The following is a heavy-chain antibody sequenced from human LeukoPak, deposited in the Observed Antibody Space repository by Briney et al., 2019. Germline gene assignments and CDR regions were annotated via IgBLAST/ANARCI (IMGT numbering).Heavy chain of an antibody. V-gene: IGHV1-2*02. J-gene: IGHJ4*02. CDR2: IDPNSGLT. CDR1: GYTFADSY. Sequence: ASVKVSCKASGYTFADSYMHWVRQAPGQGLEWMGWIDPNSGLTNYAQKFQGRVTVTRDTSISTAYMEMSRLRSDDTAVYYCARPSPFSGNYYYFDYWGQGSLVTVSS. CDR3: ARPSPFSGNYYYFDY. D-gene: IGHD1-26*01.